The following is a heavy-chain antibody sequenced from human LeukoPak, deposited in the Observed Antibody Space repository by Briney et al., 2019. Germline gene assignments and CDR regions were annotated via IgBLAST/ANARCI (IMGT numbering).Heavy chain of an antibody. CDR2: ISYNGSNK. CDR1: GFTFSSYA. V-gene: IGHV3-30*04. CDR3: AKDPFGWFGIRALFSY. J-gene: IGHJ4*02. D-gene: IGHD3-10*01. Sequence: PGGSLRLSCAASGFTFSSYAMHWVRQAPGKGLEWVAVISYNGSNKKYADSVKGRFTISRDNSKNMLYLQMNSLRAEDTAVYYCAKDPFGWFGIRALFSYWGQGTLVTVSS.